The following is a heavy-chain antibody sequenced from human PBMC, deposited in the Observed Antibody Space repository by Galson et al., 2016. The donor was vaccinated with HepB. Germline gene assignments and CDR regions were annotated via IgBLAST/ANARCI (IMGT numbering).Heavy chain of an antibody. CDR2: IKSRTDGGTT. CDR3: TTSLVYYFDY. D-gene: IGHD2-21*01. Sequence: SLRLSCAASGFPFTKAWMNWVRQAPGKGLEWVGQIKSRTDGGTTEYGAPVNGRFTISRDDSKNTAYLQMNSLKTEDTAVYYCTTSLVYYFDYWGQGTLVTVSS. CDR1: GFPFTKAW. V-gene: IGHV3-15*07. J-gene: IGHJ4*02.